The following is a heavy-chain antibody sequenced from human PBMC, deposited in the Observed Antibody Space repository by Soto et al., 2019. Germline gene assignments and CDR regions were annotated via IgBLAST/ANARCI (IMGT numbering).Heavy chain of an antibody. D-gene: IGHD3-10*01. J-gene: IGHJ4*01. V-gene: IGHV1-3*01. CDR3: ARDFENYNYFAY. CDR1: GDMFITYT. CDR2: INVGSGDT. Sequence: ASVKVSCKTFGDMFITYTIHWVRQAPGQRLEWMGWINVGSGDTQYSEKFQGRLTFTRDTSADTAYMELSSLRSEDTAVYYCARDFENYNYFAYWG.